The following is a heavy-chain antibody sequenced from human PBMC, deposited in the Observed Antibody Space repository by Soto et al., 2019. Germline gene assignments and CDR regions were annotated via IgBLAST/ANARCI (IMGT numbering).Heavy chain of an antibody. Sequence: GGSLRLSCAASGFTFSSYSMNWVRQAPGKGLEWVSYISSSSSTIYYADSVKGRFTISRDNAKNSLYLQMNSLRDEDTAVYYCARGLGMVRGMARWFDPWGQGTLVTVSS. CDR1: GFTFSSYS. CDR2: ISSSSSTI. J-gene: IGHJ5*02. CDR3: ARGLGMVRGMARWFDP. V-gene: IGHV3-48*02. D-gene: IGHD3-10*01.